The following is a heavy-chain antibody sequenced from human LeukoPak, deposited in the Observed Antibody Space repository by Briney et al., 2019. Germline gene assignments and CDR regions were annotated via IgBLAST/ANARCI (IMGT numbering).Heavy chain of an antibody. V-gene: IGHV3-30-3*01. Sequence: PGGSLRLSCAASGFTFSSYAMHWVRQAPGKGLEWVAVISTDGGDKYIADSVKGRFTISRDNSKNTLFLQMNSLRAEDSAIYYCARDRYVGPAGYYFDSWGQGTRVTVSS. J-gene: IGHJ4*02. CDR1: GFTFSSYA. CDR2: ISTDGGDK. CDR3: ARDRYVGPAGYYFDS. D-gene: IGHD2-2*01.